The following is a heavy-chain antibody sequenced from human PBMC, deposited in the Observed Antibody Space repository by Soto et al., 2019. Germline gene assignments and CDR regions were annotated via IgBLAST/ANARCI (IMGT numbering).Heavy chain of an antibody. D-gene: IGHD3-9*01. Sequence: EVHLVESGGVVVQPGGSLRLSCAVSGFTFEAYTMHWVRQGPGTGLEWVSLISWDGGITHYADSVKGRFTIARDNGKNSLVLEMSSLRPDDTALYYCAKDSYDILTGQKRYVDSWGQGTRVTVSA. V-gene: IGHV3-43*01. CDR3: AKDSYDILTGQKRYVDS. CDR2: ISWDGGIT. CDR1: GFTFEAYT. J-gene: IGHJ4*02.